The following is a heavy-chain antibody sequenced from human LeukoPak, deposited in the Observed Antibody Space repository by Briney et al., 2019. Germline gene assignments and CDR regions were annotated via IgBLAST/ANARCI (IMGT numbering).Heavy chain of an antibody. Sequence: GASVKVSCKASGSTFTSYYMHWVRQAPGQGLEWMGIINPIGGSTIYAQKFQGRVTMTRDTSTSTVYMELSSLRSEDTAVYYCAREGGSYRPLDYSGQGTLVTVSS. CDR3: AREGGSYRPLDY. CDR2: INPIGGST. J-gene: IGHJ4*02. D-gene: IGHD3-16*02. CDR1: GSTFTSYY. V-gene: IGHV1-46*01.